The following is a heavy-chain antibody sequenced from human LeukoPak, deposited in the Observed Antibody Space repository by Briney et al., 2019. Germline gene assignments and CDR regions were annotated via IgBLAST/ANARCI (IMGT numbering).Heavy chain of an antibody. Sequence: EASETLSLTCTVSGGSISSSSYYWGWIRQPPGKGLEWIGSIYYSGSTYYNPSLKSRVTISVDTSKNQFTLKLSSVTAADTAVHYCAKYSSGWYYFDYWGQGTLVTVSS. CDR1: GGSISSSSYY. V-gene: IGHV4-39*01. CDR2: IYYSGST. J-gene: IGHJ4*02. D-gene: IGHD6-19*01. CDR3: AKYSSGWYYFDY.